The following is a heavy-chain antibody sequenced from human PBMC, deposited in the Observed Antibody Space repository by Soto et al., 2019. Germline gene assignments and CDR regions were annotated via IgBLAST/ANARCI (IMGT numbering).Heavy chain of an antibody. D-gene: IGHD3-22*01. CDR1: SFAFNNAW. CDR2: IKSKTDGGTT. V-gene: IGHV3-15*07. J-gene: IGHJ4*01. Sequence: PGGSLILSCAASSFAFNNAWLNWVRHAPGKVLEWVGRIKSKTDGGTTDFAEPVKGRFAISRDDSNNMVYLQMSSLQIEHTAVYYCTTDSYSTIIIGRFDHWGHGTLVTVSS. CDR3: TTDSYSTIIIGRFDH.